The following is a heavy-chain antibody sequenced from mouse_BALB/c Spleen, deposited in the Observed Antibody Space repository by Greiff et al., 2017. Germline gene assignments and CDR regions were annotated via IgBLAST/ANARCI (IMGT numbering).Heavy chain of an antibody. V-gene: IGHV5-4*02. Sequence: EVMLVESGGGLVKPGGSLKLSCAASGFTFSDYYLYWVRQTPEKRLEWVATISDGGSYTYYPDSVKGRFTISRDNAKNNLYLQMSSLKSEDTAMYYCARASSTMITTWFAYWGQGTLVTVSA. J-gene: IGHJ3*01. CDR2: ISDGGSYT. D-gene: IGHD2-4*01. CDR3: ARASSTMITTWFAY. CDR1: GFTFSDYY.